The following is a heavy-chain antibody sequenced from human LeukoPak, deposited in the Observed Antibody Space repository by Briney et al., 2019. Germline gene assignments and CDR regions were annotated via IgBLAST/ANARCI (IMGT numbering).Heavy chain of an antibody. CDR2: ISWNSGSI. Sequence: GGSLRLSCAASGFTFDDYAMHWVRQAPGKGLEWVSGISWNSGSIGYADSVKGRFTISRDNAKNSLYLQMNSLRAEDTALYYCAKDTGGLGYWGQGTLVTVSS. D-gene: IGHD1-26*01. CDR1: GFTFDDYA. CDR3: AKDTGGLGY. V-gene: IGHV3-9*01. J-gene: IGHJ4*02.